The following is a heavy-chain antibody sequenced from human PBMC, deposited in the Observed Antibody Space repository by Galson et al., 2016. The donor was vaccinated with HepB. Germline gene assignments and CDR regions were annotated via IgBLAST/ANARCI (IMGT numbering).Heavy chain of an antibody. V-gene: IGHV3-74*01. D-gene: IGHD6-19*01. CDR1: GFPFSRYW. CDR2: INSDGSST. Sequence: SLRLSCAASGFPFSRYWMHWVRQAPGKGLVWVSRINSDGSSTIYADSVKGRFILSRDNSKNTVTLQMSSLRAEDTAFYYCVRDTIAVRSYWYFDLWGRGTLVTVSS. J-gene: IGHJ2*01. CDR3: VRDTIAVRSYWYFDL.